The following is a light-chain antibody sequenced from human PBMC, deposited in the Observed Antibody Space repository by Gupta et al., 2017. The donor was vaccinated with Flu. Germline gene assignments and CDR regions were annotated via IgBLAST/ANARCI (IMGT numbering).Light chain of an antibody. V-gene: IGLV2-14*01. Sequence: SALTQPASVSGSPGPSITISCTGTISDVGGYNYVSWYQQHPGKAPKLMIYEVSNRPAGVASRFSGSKSGNTASLTISGRQEEDEADYYCSSYTSSSTVVFGGGTKLTVL. CDR3: SSYTSSSTVV. J-gene: IGLJ2*01. CDR2: EVS. CDR1: ISDVGGYNY.